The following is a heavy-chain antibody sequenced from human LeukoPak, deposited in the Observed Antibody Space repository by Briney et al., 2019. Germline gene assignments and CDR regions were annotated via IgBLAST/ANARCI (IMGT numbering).Heavy chain of an antibody. D-gene: IGHD2-15*01. CDR1: GGTFSSYA. V-gene: IGHV1-69*01. J-gene: IGHJ3*02. CDR3: ASDQSGPHAFDI. CDR2: IIPIFGTA. Sequence: GSSVKVSCKASGGTFSSYAISWVGQAPGQGLEWMGGIIPIFGTANYAQKFQGRVTITADESTSTAYMELSSLRSEDTAVYYCASDQSGPHAFDIWGQGTMVTVSS.